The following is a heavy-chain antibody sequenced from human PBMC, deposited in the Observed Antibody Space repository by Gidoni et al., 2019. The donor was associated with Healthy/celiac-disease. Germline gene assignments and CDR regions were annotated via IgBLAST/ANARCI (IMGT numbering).Heavy chain of an antibody. CDR3: ARDFGIAAAGTEGYYFDY. CDR2: ISYDGSNK. D-gene: IGHD6-13*01. J-gene: IGHJ4*02. Sequence: QAPGKGLEWVAVISYDGSNKYSADSVKGRFTISRDNSKNTLYLQMNSLRAEDTAVYYCARDFGIAAAGTEGYYFDYWGQGTLGTVSS. V-gene: IGHV3-30-3*01.